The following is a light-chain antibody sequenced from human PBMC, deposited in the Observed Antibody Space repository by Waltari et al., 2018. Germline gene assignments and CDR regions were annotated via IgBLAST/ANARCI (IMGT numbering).Light chain of an antibody. J-gene: IGKJ2*01. Sequence: EFVLTQSPDTLSLSPGGRATLSCRASQSLSRSRLAWYQQKPGQAPRLLIYAASSRATCIPDRFSGSGSGTDFSLTISRVEPEDVAVYYCQQYSSSVMYTFGQGTKLEIQ. CDR3: QQYSSSVMYT. CDR2: AAS. CDR1: QSLSRSR. V-gene: IGKV3-20*01.